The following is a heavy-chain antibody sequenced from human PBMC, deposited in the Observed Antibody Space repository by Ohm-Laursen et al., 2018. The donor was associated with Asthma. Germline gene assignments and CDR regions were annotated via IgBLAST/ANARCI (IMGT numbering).Heavy chain of an antibody. CDR3: TTDYVSYYGSGSYPEY. CDR2: IKSKTDGGTT. D-gene: IGHD3-10*01. V-gene: IGHV3-15*01. J-gene: IGHJ4*02. Sequence: SLRLSCAASGFTFSNAWMSWVRQAPGKGLEWVGRIKSKTDGGTTDYAAPVKGRFTISRDDSKNTLYLQMNSLKTEDTAVYYCTTDYVSYYGSGSYPEYRGQGTLVTVSS. CDR1: GFTFSNAW.